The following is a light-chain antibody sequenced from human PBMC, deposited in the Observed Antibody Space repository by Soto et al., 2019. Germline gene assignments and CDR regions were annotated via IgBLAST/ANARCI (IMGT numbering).Light chain of an antibody. CDR2: GAN. CDR3: QQNCGTTGT. Sequence: DIQLTQSPSSLSASVGERITITCRSSQSISRYLNWYQQRPGTAPKVLIFGANSLQSGVPSRFSGSGSGTEFTLTISSLQPEDFATYYCQQNCGTTGTFGQGTKVDIK. CDR1: QSISRY. J-gene: IGKJ1*01. V-gene: IGKV1-39*01.